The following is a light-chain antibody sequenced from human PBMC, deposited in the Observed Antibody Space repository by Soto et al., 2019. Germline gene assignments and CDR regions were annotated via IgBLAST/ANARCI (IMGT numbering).Light chain of an antibody. V-gene: IGKV4-1*01. CDR2: WAS. Sequence: DIVMTQSPDSLAVSLGERATINCKSSQRVFSSTNTKNLLAWFQQKPGQPPRLLIYWASTRESGVPDRFSGSGSGTDFTLTISSLQAEDVAIYYCQHYYSPPVTFGQGTKVEIK. J-gene: IGKJ1*01. CDR3: QHYYSPPVT. CDR1: QRVFSSTNTKNL.